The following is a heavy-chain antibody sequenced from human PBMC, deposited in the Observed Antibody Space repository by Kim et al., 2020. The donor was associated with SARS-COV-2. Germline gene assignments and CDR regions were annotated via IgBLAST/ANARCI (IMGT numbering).Heavy chain of an antibody. CDR1: GFTFSSYS. Sequence: GGSLRLSCAASGFTFSSYSMNWVRQAPGKGLEWVSSISSSSSYIYYADSVKGRFTISRDNAKNSLYLQMNRLRAEDTAVYYCARDVHYDFWSGYLYYFDYWGQGTLVTVSS. J-gene: IGHJ4*02. CDR3: ARDVHYDFWSGYLYYFDY. CDR2: ISSSSSYI. D-gene: IGHD3-3*01. V-gene: IGHV3-21*01.